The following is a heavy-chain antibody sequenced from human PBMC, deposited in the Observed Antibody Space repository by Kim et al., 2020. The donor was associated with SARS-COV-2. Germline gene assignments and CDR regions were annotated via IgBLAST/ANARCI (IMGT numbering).Heavy chain of an antibody. CDR2: ISGSGGST. Sequence: GGSLRLSCAASGFTFSSYAMSWVRQAPGKGLEWVSAISGSGGSTYYADSVKGRFTISRDNSKNTLYLQMNSLRAEDTAVYYCAKDRPKYYYDSSGPFDYWGQGTRVTVSS. D-gene: IGHD3-22*01. CDR3: AKDRPKYYYDSSGPFDY. J-gene: IGHJ4*02. CDR1: GFTFSSYA. V-gene: IGHV3-23*01.